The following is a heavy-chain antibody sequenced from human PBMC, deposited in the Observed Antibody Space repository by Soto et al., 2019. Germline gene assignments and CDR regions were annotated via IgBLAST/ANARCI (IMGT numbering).Heavy chain of an antibody. J-gene: IGHJ4*02. Sequence: SETLSLTCAVSGGSISSYYWSWIRQPPGKGLEWIGYIYYSGSTNYNPSLKSRVTISVDTSKNQFSLKLSSVTAADTAVYYCAREYSSSALIDYWGQGTLVTVSS. D-gene: IGHD6-6*01. V-gene: IGHV4-59*01. CDR2: IYYSGST. CDR1: GGSISSYY. CDR3: AREYSSSALIDY.